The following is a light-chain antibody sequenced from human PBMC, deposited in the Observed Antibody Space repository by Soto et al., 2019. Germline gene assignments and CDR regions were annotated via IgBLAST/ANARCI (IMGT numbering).Light chain of an antibody. V-gene: IGLV2-8*01. CDR3: LSYAGSSNV. CDR2: EVS. Sequence: QSVLTQPPSASGSPGQSVTISCAGTSSDVGGYNYVSWYQQYPGKVPKLMIYEVSERPSGVPDRFSGSKSGNTAFLTVSGLQAEDEADYYCLSYAGSSNVFGTGTKLTVL. J-gene: IGLJ1*01. CDR1: SSDVGGYNY.